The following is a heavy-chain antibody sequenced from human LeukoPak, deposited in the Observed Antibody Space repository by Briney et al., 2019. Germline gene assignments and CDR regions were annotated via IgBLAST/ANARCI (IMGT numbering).Heavy chain of an antibody. CDR1: GFTFTSSA. Sequence: SVKVSCKASGFTFTSSAMQWVRQARGQRLEWIGWIVVGSGNTNYAQKFQERVTITRDMSTSTAYMELSSLRSEDTAVYYCARAGSYDYVWGSWGQGTLVTVSS. V-gene: IGHV1-58*02. D-gene: IGHD3-16*01. J-gene: IGHJ4*02. CDR3: ARAGSYDYVWGS. CDR2: IVVGSGNT.